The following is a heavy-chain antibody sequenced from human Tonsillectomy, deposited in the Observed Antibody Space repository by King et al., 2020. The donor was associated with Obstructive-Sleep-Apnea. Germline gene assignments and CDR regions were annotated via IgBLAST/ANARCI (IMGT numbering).Heavy chain of an antibody. CDR2: IKSKTDGGTT. CDR3: TLTGGHWGNDY. Sequence: VQLVESGGGLVKPGGSLRLSCAASGLTFSNAWMNWVRQAPGKGLEWVGRIKSKTDGGTTDYAAPVKGRCTMSRDDSKNMMYLQMNSLNTEDTAVYYCTLTGGHWGNDYWGQGTLVTVPS. CDR1: GLTFSNAW. V-gene: IGHV3-15*01. J-gene: IGHJ4*02. D-gene: IGHD7-27*01.